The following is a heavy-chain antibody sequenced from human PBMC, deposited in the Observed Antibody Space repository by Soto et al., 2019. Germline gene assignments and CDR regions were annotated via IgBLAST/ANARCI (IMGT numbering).Heavy chain of an antibody. CDR1: GGSISSYY. CDR2: IYYSGST. Sequence: SETLSLTCTVSGGSISSYYWSWIRQPPGKGLEWIGYIYYSGSTNYNPSLKSRVTISVDTSNNQFSLKLSSVTAADTAVYYCARDGGSSSWYMGRGGMDVWGQGTTVTVSS. CDR3: ARDGGSSSWYMGRGGMDV. D-gene: IGHD6-13*01. J-gene: IGHJ6*02. V-gene: IGHV4-59*01.